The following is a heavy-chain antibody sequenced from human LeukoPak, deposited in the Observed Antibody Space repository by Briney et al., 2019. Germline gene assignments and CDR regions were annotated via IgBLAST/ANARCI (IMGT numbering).Heavy chain of an antibody. CDR3: AKATSPVHSRNWFDS. V-gene: IGHV4-4*02. Sequence: PSETLSLTCAVSGASISSPFWWSWVRQTPGKGLEWIGEIYQSGSPNYNPSLKSRVTMSVDKSKNLVFLRLMSVTAADTAVYYCAKATSPVHSRNWFDSWGQGTLVTVSS. CDR2: IYQSGSP. J-gene: IGHJ5*01. CDR1: GASISSPFW. D-gene: IGHD6-13*01.